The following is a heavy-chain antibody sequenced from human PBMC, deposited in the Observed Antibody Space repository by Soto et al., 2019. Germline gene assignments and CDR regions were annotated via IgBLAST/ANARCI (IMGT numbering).Heavy chain of an antibody. CDR3: AKGSYPRNDYYYYYYYMDV. Sequence: GGSLRLSCAASGFTFSSYAMSWVRQAPGKGLEWASAISGSGGSTYYADSVKGRFTISRDNSKNTLYLQMNSLRAEDTAVYYCAKGSYPRNDYYYYYYYMDVWGKGTTVTVSS. V-gene: IGHV3-23*01. D-gene: IGHD3-3*01. CDR1: GFTFSSYA. J-gene: IGHJ6*03. CDR2: ISGSGGST.